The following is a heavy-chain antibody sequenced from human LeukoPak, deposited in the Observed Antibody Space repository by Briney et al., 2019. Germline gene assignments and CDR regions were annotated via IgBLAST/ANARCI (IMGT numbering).Heavy chain of an antibody. CDR3: VAYGGFRAFDI. Sequence: PSETLSLTCTVSGGSISSYYWSWVRQPPGKGLEWIGYIYYSGSTNYNPSLKSRLTISLDTSKRQFSPKLSSVTAADTAVYYCVAYGGFRAFDIWGQGAMVAVS. J-gene: IGHJ3*02. CDR2: IYYSGST. D-gene: IGHD4-23*01. CDR1: GGSISSYY. V-gene: IGHV4-59*08.